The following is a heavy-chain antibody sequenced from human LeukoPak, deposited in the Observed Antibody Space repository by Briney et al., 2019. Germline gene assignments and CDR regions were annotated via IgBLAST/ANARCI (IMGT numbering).Heavy chain of an antibody. CDR1: GGSFSGYY. Sequence: SETLSLTCAVYGGSFSGYYWSWIRQPPGKGLEWIGEINHSGSTNYNPSLKSRVTISVDTSKNQFSLKLSSVTAADTAVYYCARGKRIVVVTARYNLFDPWGQGTLVTVSS. V-gene: IGHV4-34*01. CDR2: INHSGST. J-gene: IGHJ5*02. D-gene: IGHD2-21*02. CDR3: ARGKRIVVVTARYNLFDP.